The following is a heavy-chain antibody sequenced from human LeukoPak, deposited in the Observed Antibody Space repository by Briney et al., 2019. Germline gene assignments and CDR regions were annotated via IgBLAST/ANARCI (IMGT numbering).Heavy chain of an antibody. Sequence: GGSLRLSCAASGFTFSSYAMSWVRQAPGKGLEWVSAISGSGGSTYYADSVKGRFTISRDNSKNTLYLQMNSLRAEDTAVYYCAKSPSSWVRGVIRGMDVWGQGTTVTVSS. CDR2: ISGSGGST. J-gene: IGHJ6*02. CDR3: AKSPSSWVRGVIRGMDV. V-gene: IGHV3-23*01. CDR1: GFTFSSYA. D-gene: IGHD3-10*01.